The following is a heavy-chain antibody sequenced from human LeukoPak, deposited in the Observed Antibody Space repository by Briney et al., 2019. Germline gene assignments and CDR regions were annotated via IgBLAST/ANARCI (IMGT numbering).Heavy chain of an antibody. D-gene: IGHD6-19*01. J-gene: IGHJ4*02. CDR3: ARTVAGRVYFDY. Sequence: ASVKVSCKASGYTFTSYGISWVRQAPGQGPEWMGWISAYNGNTNYAQKLQGRVTMTTDTSTSTAYMELRSLRSDDTAVYYCARTVAGRVYFDYWGQGTLVTVSS. V-gene: IGHV1-18*01. CDR2: ISAYNGNT. CDR1: GYTFTSYG.